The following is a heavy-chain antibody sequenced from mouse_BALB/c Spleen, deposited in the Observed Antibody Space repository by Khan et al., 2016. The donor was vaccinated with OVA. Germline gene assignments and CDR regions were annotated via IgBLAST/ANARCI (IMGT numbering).Heavy chain of an antibody. J-gene: IGHJ4*01. CDR1: GYTFTSYY. Sequence: VQLQQPGPELMKPGASVRISCKASGYTFTSYYIHWVKQRPGQGLEWIGWIYPGNINTKYNEKFKGKATLTEDKSSSTAYMQHSSLTSEDSAVYFCARDDDFVGDAMDYWGQGTSVTVSS. CDR3: ARDDDFVGDAMDY. V-gene: IGHV1S56*01. CDR2: IYPGNINT. D-gene: IGHD2-13*01.